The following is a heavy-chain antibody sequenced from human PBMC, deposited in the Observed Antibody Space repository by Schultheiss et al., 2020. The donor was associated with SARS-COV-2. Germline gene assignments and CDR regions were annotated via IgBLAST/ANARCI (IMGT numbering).Heavy chain of an antibody. CDR2: IYTSGST. Sequence: SETLSLTCTVSGGSISSSSYYWGWIRQPPGKGLEWIGRIYTSGSTNYNPSLKSRVTMSVDTSKNQFSLKLSSVTAADTAVYYCASSAAARDTFDFDYWGQGTLVTVSS. J-gene: IGHJ4*02. CDR3: ASSAAARDTFDFDY. CDR1: GGSISSSSYY. D-gene: IGHD6-6*01. V-gene: IGHV4-39*07.